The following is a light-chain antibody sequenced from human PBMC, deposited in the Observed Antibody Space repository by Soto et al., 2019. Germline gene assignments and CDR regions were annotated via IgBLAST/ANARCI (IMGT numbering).Light chain of an antibody. CDR3: SSYATSNTQI. J-gene: IGLJ2*01. CDR2: DVT. Sequence: QSALTQPASVSGSPGQSITVSCIGTTSDIGGYNYVSWYQQHPGKAPKLMIYDVTNRPSGVSNRFSGSKSGNTASLTISGLQADDEAYYYCSSYATSNTQIFGGGTKLTVL. V-gene: IGLV2-14*03. CDR1: TSDIGGYNY.